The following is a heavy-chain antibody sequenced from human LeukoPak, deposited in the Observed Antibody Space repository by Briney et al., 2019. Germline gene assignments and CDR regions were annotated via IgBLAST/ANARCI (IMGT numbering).Heavy chain of an antibody. CDR2: ISSSGSTI. CDR3: AELGITMIGGV. Sequence: GGSLRLSCAASGFAFINYGMSWVRQAPGKGLEWVSAISSSGSTIYYADSVKGRFTISRDNAKNSLYLQMNSLRAEDTAVYYCAELGITMIGGVWGKGTTVTISS. J-gene: IGHJ6*04. D-gene: IGHD3-10*02. V-gene: IGHV3-48*04. CDR1: GFAFINYG.